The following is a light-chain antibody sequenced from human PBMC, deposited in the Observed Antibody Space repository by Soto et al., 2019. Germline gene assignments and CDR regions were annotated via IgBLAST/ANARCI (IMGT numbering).Light chain of an antibody. CDR2: DNY. J-gene: IGLJ2*01. CDR3: GTWDSSLSAVV. Sequence: QSVLTQPPSVSAAPGQKVTISCSGSSSNIGNNYVSWYQQLPGTAPKLLIYDNYKRPSGIPDRFSGSKSGTSATLGISGLQTGDEADYYCGTWDSSLSAVVFGGATNVTVL. CDR1: SSNIGNNY. V-gene: IGLV1-51*01.